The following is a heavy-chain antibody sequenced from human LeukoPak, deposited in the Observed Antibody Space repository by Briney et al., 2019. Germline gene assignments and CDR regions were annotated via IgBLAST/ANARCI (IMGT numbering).Heavy chain of an antibody. Sequence: PGGSLRLSCAASGFTFNSYGMHWVRQAPGKGEEWLAALWAAGSSKSYAVSVKGRFTISSDNSESTLYLKLHTLSAPYTSVYYCARDNSRGERRVIIGYWGQGNLVTVSS. D-gene: IGHD3-10*01. CDR1: GFTFNSYG. J-gene: IGHJ4*02. CDR3: ARDNSRGERRVIIGY. CDR2: LWAAGSSK. V-gene: IGHV3-33*01.